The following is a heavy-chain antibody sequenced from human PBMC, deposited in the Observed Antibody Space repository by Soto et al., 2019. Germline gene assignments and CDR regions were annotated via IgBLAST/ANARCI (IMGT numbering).Heavy chain of an antibody. CDR2: IIPIFSTT. CDR3: AKDRGIQMSLYAFDI. D-gene: IGHD5-18*01. V-gene: IGHV1-69*01. J-gene: IGHJ3*02. Sequence: QVQLVQSGAEVKKPGSSVRVSCKASGDAFSNFAISWVRQAPGQGLEWMGGIIPIFSTTVYAQKFQGRVTISADESTSTVYMQLSSLRSEDTAVYYCAKDRGIQMSLYAFDIWGQGTAVAVSS. CDR1: GDAFSNFA.